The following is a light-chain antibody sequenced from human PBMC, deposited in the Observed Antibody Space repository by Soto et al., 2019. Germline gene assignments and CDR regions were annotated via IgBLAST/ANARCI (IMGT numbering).Light chain of an antibody. CDR2: GTS. Sequence: QSVLTQPPSVSGAPGQRVTIPGTGSGPNIGAHYDVHWYQQLPGTAPKLLIYGTSNRPSGVPDRFSGSKSGTSASLAITGLQAEDEADYYCQSYDNSLSVYVFGTGTKVTVL. V-gene: IGLV1-40*01. J-gene: IGLJ1*01. CDR3: QSYDNSLSVYV. CDR1: GPNIGAHYD.